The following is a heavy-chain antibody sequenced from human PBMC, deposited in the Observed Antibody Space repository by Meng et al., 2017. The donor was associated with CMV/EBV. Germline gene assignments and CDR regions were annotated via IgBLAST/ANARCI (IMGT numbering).Heavy chain of an antibody. CDR1: GYTFPSYY. J-gene: IGHJ4*02. V-gene: IGHV1-46*01. CDR3: ALAEYSSSLFDY. D-gene: IGHD6-13*01. CDR2: INPSGSST. Sequence: GDLVRFWVGVTKAGVLVKVSCKASGYTFPSYYMHWVRQAPGQGLEWMGIINPSGSSTSYAQKFQGRVTMTRDTSTSTVYMELSSLRSEDTAVYYCALAEYSSSLFDYWGQGTLVTVSS.